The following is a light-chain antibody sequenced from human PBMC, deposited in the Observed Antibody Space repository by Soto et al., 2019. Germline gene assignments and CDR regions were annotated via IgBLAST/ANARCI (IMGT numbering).Light chain of an antibody. CDR3: QQRSNWPPYT. CDR2: DAS. Sequence: EIVLTQSPATLSLSPGERATLSCRASQSVSSYLGWYQQKPGQAPRLLIYDASNRATGIPARFSGSGSGTDFTLSISSLEPEDFAVYYGQQRSNWPPYTFGQGTKLESK. CDR1: QSVSSY. V-gene: IGKV3-11*01. J-gene: IGKJ2*01.